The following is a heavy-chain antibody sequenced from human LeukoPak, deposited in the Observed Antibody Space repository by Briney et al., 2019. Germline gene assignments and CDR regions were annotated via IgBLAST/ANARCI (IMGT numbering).Heavy chain of an antibody. D-gene: IGHD6-13*01. CDR3: ARVDHLQQQLASDH. CDR2: ISSGSRDI. Sequence: GGSLRLSCAASGFAFSTYTMNWVRQAPGKGLEWVSSISSGSRDIYYADSVKGRFTISRDNAKNSLYLQMNSLRAEDTAVYYCARVDHLQQQLASDHWGQGTLVTVSS. J-gene: IGHJ4*02. V-gene: IGHV3-21*01. CDR1: GFAFSTYT.